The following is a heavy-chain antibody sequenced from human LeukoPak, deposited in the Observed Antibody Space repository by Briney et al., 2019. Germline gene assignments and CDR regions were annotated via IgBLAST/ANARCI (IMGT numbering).Heavy chain of an antibody. CDR1: GGSFSGYY. CDR3: ARGADYDILTGYPRGGNWFDP. V-gene: IGHV4-34*01. D-gene: IGHD3-9*01. Sequence: SETLSLTCAVYGGSFSGYYWSWIRQPPGKGLEWIGEINHSGSTNYNPSLKSRVTISVDTSKNQFSLKLSSVTAADTAVYYCARGADYDILTGYPRGGNWFDPWGQGTLVTVSS. CDR2: INHSGST. J-gene: IGHJ5*02.